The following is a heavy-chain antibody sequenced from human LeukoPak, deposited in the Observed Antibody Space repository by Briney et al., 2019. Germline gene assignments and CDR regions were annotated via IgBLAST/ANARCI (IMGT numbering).Heavy chain of an antibody. V-gene: IGHV3-7*01. J-gene: IGHJ4*02. CDR1: GFTFSSYW. Sequence: PGGSLRLSCAASGFTFSSYWMSWVRQAPGKGLEWVANIRHDGSEKYYVDSVKGRFTISRDNPKNTLFLQMNSLRAEDTGVYYCAKSGGFFDTWGQGTLVTVSS. CDR3: AKSGGFFDT. CDR2: IRHDGSEK. D-gene: IGHD1-26*01.